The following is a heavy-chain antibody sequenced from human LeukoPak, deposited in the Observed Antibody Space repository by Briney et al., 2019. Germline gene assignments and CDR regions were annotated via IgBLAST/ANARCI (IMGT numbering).Heavy chain of an antibody. D-gene: IGHD6-19*01. Sequence: SETLSLTCAVSGASTTGGYYWTWIRQPPGKGLEWIGYLGNPNYNPSLKSRVTISGDRSKNQFPLKLNSVTTADTAVYYCATYRGGAGGVGYWGQGTLVTVSS. V-gene: IGHV4-61*08. CDR2: LGNP. CDR1: GASTTGGYY. CDR3: ATYRGGAGGVGY. J-gene: IGHJ4*02.